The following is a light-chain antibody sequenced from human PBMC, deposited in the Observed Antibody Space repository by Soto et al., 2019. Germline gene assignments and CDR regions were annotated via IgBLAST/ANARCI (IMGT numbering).Light chain of an antibody. CDR3: QSYESSLSGWV. CDR1: SSDIGAGYY. CDR2: GNS. J-gene: IGLJ3*02. V-gene: IGLV1-40*01. Sequence: QSALTQPPSVSGAPGQRVTISCTGSSSDIGAGYYVHWYQQLPGTAPKLLIYGNSNRPSGVPDRFSGSKSGTSASLAITGLQAEDEADYYCQSYESSLSGWVFGGGTKVTVL.